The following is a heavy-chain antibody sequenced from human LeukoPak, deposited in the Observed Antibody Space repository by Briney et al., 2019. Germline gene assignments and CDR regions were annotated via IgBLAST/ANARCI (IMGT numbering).Heavy chain of an antibody. J-gene: IGHJ4*02. V-gene: IGHV3-74*01. D-gene: IGHD1-14*01. CDR1: GFALSSLY. CDR3: ARAITLSRSPAY. CDR2: INIDGSST. Sequence: GGSLRLSCAASGFALSSLYMHWVRQAPGKGLVWVSRINIDGSSTTYADSVKGRFTISRDNTKNTLYLQMNSLRAEDTAVYYCARAITLSRSPAYGGQGTLVTVSS.